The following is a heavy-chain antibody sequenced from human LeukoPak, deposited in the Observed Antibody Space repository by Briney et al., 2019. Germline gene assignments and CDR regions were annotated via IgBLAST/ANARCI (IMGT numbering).Heavy chain of an antibody. CDR1: GYILISYV. V-gene: IGHV1-18*01. CDR3: ARARDYYDSSGYIP. CDR2: ISAYNGNT. D-gene: IGHD3-22*01. J-gene: IGHJ5*02. Sequence: ASVKVSFKASGYILISYVISWVRPAPGKRLEWMGWISAYNGNTNYAQKLQGRVTMTTDTSTSTAYMELRSLRSDDTAVYYCARARDYYDSSGYIPWGQGTLVTVSS.